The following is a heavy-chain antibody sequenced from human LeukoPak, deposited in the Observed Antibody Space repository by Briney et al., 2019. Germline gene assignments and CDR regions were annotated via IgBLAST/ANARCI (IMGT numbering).Heavy chain of an antibody. CDR1: GFTFSSQG. D-gene: IGHD5-12*01. CDR3: AKVRSGLRGAFDI. V-gene: IGHV3-30*18. Sequence: GGSLRLSCAASGFTFSSQGMHWVRQAPDKGLEWVAVISYDGSHKYYADSVKGRFTISRDNSGNTLYLQMNSLRAEDTAVYYCAKVRSGLRGAFDIWGQGTMVTVSS. J-gene: IGHJ3*02. CDR2: ISYDGSHK.